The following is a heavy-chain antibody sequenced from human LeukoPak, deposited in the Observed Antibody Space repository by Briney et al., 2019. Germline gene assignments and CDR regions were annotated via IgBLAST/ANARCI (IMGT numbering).Heavy chain of an antibody. CDR3: ARIRYCGGISCYYIDY. V-gene: IGHV1-2*02. D-gene: IGHD2-2*01. J-gene: IGHJ4*02. CDR1: EYTFTGYY. CDR2: IDPNTGDS. Sequence: APVKVSCKASEYTFTGYYIHWVRQAPGQGLEWMGWIDPNTGDSNYVQKFQGRVTMTRDTSISTAYMELSRLRSDDTAFYYCARIRYCGGISCYYIDYWGQGTLVTVSA.